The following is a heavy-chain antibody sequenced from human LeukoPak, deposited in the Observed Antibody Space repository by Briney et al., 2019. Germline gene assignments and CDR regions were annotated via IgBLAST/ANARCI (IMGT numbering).Heavy chain of an antibody. J-gene: IGHJ4*02. Sequence: SETLSLICTVSGDSISDFYWSWIRQPPGKGLEWIGSIDHIGTTYYNPSVKSRVTISVDTSKNQFSLKLSSVTAADTAVYYCARMGRDGYNLGYWGQGTLVTVSS. D-gene: IGHD5-24*01. CDR3: ARMGRDGYNLGY. CDR1: GDSISDFY. V-gene: IGHV4-59*01. CDR2: IDHIGTT.